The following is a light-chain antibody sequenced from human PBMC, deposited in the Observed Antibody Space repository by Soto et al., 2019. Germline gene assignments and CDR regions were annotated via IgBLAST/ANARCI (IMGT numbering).Light chain of an antibody. CDR2: DVS. CDR3: SSYTSSSKV. Sequence: QSALTKPASVSGSPGQWITISCTGTSSDVGGYNYVSWYQQHPGKAPKLMIYDVSNRPSGVSNRFSGSKSGNTASLTISGLQAEDEADYYCSSYTSSSKVFGTGTKVTVL. CDR1: SSDVGGYNY. J-gene: IGLJ1*01. V-gene: IGLV2-14*01.